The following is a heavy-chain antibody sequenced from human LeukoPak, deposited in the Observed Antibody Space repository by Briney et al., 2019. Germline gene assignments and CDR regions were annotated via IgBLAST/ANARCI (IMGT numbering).Heavy chain of an antibody. CDR2: INPNSGDT. CDR1: GYTFTAYY. J-gene: IGHJ4*02. V-gene: IGHV1-2*06. CDR3: ARAPAAGYSSGWYYFDY. Sequence: ASVKVSCKASGYTFTAYYMHWVRQAPGQGLEWMERINPNSGDTNYAQKFQGRVTMTRDTSISTTYMELSRLRSDDTAVYYCARAPAAGYSSGWYYFDYWGQGTLVTVSS. D-gene: IGHD6-19*01.